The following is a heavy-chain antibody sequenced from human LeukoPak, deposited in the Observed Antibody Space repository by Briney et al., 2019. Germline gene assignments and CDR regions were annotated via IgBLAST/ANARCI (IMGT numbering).Heavy chain of an antibody. V-gene: IGHV3-74*01. D-gene: IGHD1-26*01. CDR1: AFTFNTYW. J-gene: IGHJ4*02. CDR2: INGDESST. CDR3: ARGAKWAYYFDY. Sequence: GGALRLSCAASAFTFNTYWMHWVRQVPGRGLDWVSRINGDESSTNYADSVKGRFTISRDNAKDTLYLHMNSLTAEDTAVYYCARGAKWAYYFDYWGPGTLVTVSS.